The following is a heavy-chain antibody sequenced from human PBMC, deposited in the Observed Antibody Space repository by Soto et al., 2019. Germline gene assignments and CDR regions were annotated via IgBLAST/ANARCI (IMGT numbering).Heavy chain of an antibody. Sequence: PSETLSLTCAVYGGSFRGYYWSWIRQPPGKGLGWIGEINHSGSTNYNPSLKSRVTISVDTSKNQFSLKLSSVTAADTAVYYCARRKAAAGTFLSFYYYGMDVWGRGTTVTVSS. D-gene: IGHD6-13*01. CDR2: INHSGST. CDR3: ARRKAAAGTFLSFYYYGMDV. J-gene: IGHJ6*02. CDR1: GGSFRGYY. V-gene: IGHV4-34*01.